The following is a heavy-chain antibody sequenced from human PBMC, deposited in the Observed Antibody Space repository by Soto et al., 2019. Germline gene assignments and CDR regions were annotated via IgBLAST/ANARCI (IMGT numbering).Heavy chain of an antibody. Sequence: SETLSLTCTVSGGSISSGGYYWSWIRQHPGKGLEWIGYIYYSGSTYYNPSLKSRVTISVDTSKNQFSLKLSSVTAADTAVYYCAKEMGYCSGGSCYSVGFFDYWGQGTLVTVSS. CDR2: IYYSGST. CDR3: AKEMGYCSGGSCYSVGFFDY. CDR1: GGSISSGGYY. J-gene: IGHJ4*02. D-gene: IGHD2-15*01. V-gene: IGHV4-31*02.